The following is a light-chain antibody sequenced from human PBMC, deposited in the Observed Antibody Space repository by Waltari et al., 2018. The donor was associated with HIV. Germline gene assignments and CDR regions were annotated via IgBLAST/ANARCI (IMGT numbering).Light chain of an antibody. V-gene: IGKV3-11*01. Sequence: EIVLTQSPATLSLSPGERATLSCRASQSVSSYLAWYQQKPGHAPRLLIYDASNRATGIPARFSGSGSGTDFTLTISSLEPEDFAVYYCQQRGNWPPITFGQGTRLEIK. CDR3: QQRGNWPPIT. J-gene: IGKJ5*01. CDR2: DAS. CDR1: QSVSSY.